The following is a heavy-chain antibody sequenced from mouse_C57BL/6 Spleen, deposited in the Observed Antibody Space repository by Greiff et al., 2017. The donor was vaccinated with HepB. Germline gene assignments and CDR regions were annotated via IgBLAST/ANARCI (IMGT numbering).Heavy chain of an antibody. D-gene: IGHD2-1*01. J-gene: IGHJ4*01. CDR1: GFTFSDYY. Sequence: DVMLVESGGGLVQPGGSLKLSCAASGFTFSDYYMYWVRQTPEKRLEWVAYISNGGGSTYYQDTVKGRFTLSRDNAKNTLYLHMSRLKAEDTAMYYCARHPPSNYDYAMDYWGQGTSVTVSS. CDR3: ARHPPSNYDYAMDY. V-gene: IGHV5-12*01. CDR2: ISNGGGST.